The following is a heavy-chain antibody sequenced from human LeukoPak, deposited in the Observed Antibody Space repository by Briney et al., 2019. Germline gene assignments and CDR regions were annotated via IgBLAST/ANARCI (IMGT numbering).Heavy chain of an antibody. J-gene: IGHJ4*02. V-gene: IGHV4-4*07. CDR3: ARQGYYDSSGYYY. Sequence: TSETLSLTCSVSGGSISSYYWSWIRQPAGKGLEWIGRIYTSGSTNYNPSLKSRLTMSVDTSNNQLSLKLTSMTAADTAVYYCARQGYYDSSGYYYWGQGTLVTVSS. D-gene: IGHD3-22*01. CDR1: GGSISSYY. CDR2: IYTSGST.